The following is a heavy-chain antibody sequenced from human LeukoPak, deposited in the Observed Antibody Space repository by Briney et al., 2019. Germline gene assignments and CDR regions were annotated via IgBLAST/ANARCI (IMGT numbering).Heavy chain of an antibody. D-gene: IGHD6-13*01. CDR1: GGTFSSYT. Sequence: GASVKVSCKASGGTFSSYTISWVRQAPGQGLEWMGGIIPIFGTANYAQKFQGRVTITTDESTSTAYMELSSLRSEDTAVYYCASSRYSSSWYANKAHFDYWGQGTLVTVSS. CDR3: ASSRYSSSWYANKAHFDY. V-gene: IGHV1-69*05. J-gene: IGHJ4*02. CDR2: IIPIFGTA.